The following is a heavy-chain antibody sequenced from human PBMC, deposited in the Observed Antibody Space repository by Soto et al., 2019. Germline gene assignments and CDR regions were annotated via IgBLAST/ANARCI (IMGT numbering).Heavy chain of an antibody. D-gene: IGHD3-10*01. CDR3: ARQGFGELHGLVDV. Sequence: QVQLQESGPGLVKPSETLSLTCTISGGPMNNYYCSWFRQPRGQGLEWIGYMGYNGFTRYNPSLRSRVAISLDSAKNQFSLNLSSVTAADTVLYYCARQGFGELHGLVDVWGQGITVTVSS. V-gene: IGHV4-59*08. J-gene: IGHJ6*02. CDR1: GGPMNNYY. CDR2: MGYNGFT.